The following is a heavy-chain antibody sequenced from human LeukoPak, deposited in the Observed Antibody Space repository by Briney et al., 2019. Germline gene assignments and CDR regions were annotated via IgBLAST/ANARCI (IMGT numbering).Heavy chain of an antibody. CDR1: GGSVSSSGYY. D-gene: IGHD2-21*02. CDR2: IYYSGST. Sequence: SETLSLTCAVSGGSVSSSGYYWGWIRQSPGKGLEWIESIYYSGSTYYNPSLKSRVSISVDASKNQFSLTLSSVTAADTAVYYCARRVTKYCSGDCYAFDIWGQGTMITVSS. CDR3: ARRVTKYCSGDCYAFDI. J-gene: IGHJ3*02. V-gene: IGHV4-39*01.